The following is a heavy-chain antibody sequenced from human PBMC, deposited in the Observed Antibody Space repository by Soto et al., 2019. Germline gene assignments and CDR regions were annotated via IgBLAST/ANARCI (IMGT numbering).Heavy chain of an antibody. CDR3: ARDPGITIFGVVKSPYYYDGIDV. Sequence: EVQLVDSGGGVVRPGGSLRLSCAASGFTFDDYGMSWVRQAPGKGLEWVSGINWNGGSTGYADSVKGRFTISRDKAKNSLYLQMISLRAEDKALYYCARDPGITIFGVVKSPYYYDGIDVWGQGTTVTVSS. CDR1: GFTFDDYG. D-gene: IGHD3-3*01. CDR2: INWNGGST. J-gene: IGHJ6*02. V-gene: IGHV3-20*04.